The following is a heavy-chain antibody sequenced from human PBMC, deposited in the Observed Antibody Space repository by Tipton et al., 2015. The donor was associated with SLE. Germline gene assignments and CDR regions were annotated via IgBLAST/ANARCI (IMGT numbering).Heavy chain of an antibody. V-gene: IGHV3-30*04. CDR3: AGELSYYGMDV. D-gene: IGHD3-16*02. Sequence: SLRLSCAASGFTFSSYAMHWVRQAPGKGLEWVAIISYDGSNKYYADSVKGRFTISRDNSKSTLYLQMNSLRGEDTAVYYCAGELSYYGMDVWGQGTTVTVSS. CDR1: GFTFSSYA. J-gene: IGHJ6*02. CDR2: ISYDGSNK.